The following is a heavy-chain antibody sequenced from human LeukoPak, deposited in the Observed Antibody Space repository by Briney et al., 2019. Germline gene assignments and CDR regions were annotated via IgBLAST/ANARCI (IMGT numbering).Heavy chain of an antibody. D-gene: IGHD3-3*01. CDR2: ISSSSNTI. Sequence: QSGGSLRLSCEGSGFTISTYSMNWVRQAPGKGLEWVSYISSSSNTIYYADSVKGRFTISRDNAKNSLYLQMNSLRAEDTAVYYCARDFYDFWSGSIRFDPWGQGTLVTVSS. J-gene: IGHJ5*02. CDR3: ARDFYDFWSGSIRFDP. V-gene: IGHV3-48*01. CDR1: GFTISTYS.